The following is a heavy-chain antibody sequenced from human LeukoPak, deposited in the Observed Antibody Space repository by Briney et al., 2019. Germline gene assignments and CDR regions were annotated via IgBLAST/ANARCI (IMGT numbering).Heavy chain of an antibody. V-gene: IGHV3-23*01. D-gene: IGHD2-21*01. CDR2: ISGGGGST. Sequence: GGSLRLSCAASGFTFSSSAMTWVRQAPGKGLEWVSTISGGGGSTYYADSVKGRFTISRDNSKNTLYLQMNSLRAEDTAVYYCARLTRGGYFDYWGQGTLVTVSS. J-gene: IGHJ4*02. CDR1: GFTFSSSA. CDR3: ARLTRGGYFDY.